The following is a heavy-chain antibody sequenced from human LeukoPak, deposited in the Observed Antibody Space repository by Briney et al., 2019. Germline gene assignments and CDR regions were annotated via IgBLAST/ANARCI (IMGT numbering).Heavy chain of an antibody. CDR1: GGSISSYY. D-gene: IGHD3-22*01. CDR2: IYYSGST. V-gene: IGHV4-59*01. J-gene: IGHJ6*02. Sequence: SETLSLTCTVSGGSISSYYWSWIRQPPGKGLEWIGYIYYSGSTNYNPSLKSRVTISVDTSKNQLSLKLSSVTAADTAVYYCARDRGYYDSSGPYYYYYGMDVWGQGTTVTVSS. CDR3: ARDRGYYDSSGPYYYYYGMDV.